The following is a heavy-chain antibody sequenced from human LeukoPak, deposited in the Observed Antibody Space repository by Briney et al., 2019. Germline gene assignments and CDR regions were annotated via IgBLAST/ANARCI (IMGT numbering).Heavy chain of an antibody. V-gene: IGHV3-7*01. CDR3: AGDPAPSRGDAFDI. CDR1: GFTFTTYW. D-gene: IGHD3-16*01. Sequence: GGSLRLSCAASGFTFTTYWMSWVRQAPGKGLEWVANIKQDGTEKYYVDSVKGRFTISGDNAKNSLYLQMNSLRAEDTAVYYCAGDPAPSRGDAFDIWGQGTMVTVSS. J-gene: IGHJ3*02. CDR2: IKQDGTEK.